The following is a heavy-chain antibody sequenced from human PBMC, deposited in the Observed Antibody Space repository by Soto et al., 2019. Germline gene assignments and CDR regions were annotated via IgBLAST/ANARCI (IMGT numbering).Heavy chain of an antibody. V-gene: IGHV5-51*01. D-gene: IGHD3-3*01. Sequence: GESLKISCKGSGYSFTSYWIGWVRQMPGKGLEWMGIIYPGDSDTRYSPSFQGQVTISADKSISTAYLQWSSLKASDTAMYYCARAHSPITIFGVVINPPGGSGSYYFDYWGQGTLVTVSS. CDR3: ARAHSPITIFGVVINPPGGSGSYYFDY. CDR1: GYSFTSYW. J-gene: IGHJ4*02. CDR2: IYPGDSDT.